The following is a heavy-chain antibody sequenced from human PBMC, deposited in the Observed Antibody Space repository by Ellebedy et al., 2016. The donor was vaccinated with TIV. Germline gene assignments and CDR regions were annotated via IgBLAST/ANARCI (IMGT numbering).Heavy chain of an antibody. J-gene: IGHJ4*02. D-gene: IGHD1-7*01. Sequence: GESLKISXAASGFTFGTSWMSWVRQAPGKGLEWVGRIKSKTDSGTTDYAAPVKGRFTISRDDSKNTVYLQMNSLKTEDTAVYYCIRKAGTIRGAYWGQGTLVTVSS. CDR3: IRKAGTIRGAY. CDR2: IKSKTDSGTT. V-gene: IGHV3-15*01. CDR1: GFTFGTSW.